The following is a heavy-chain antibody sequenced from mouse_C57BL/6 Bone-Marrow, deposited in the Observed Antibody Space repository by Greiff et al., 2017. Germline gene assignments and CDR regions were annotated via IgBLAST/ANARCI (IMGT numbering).Heavy chain of an antibody. CDR2: ISNGGGST. CDR3: ARHYYDSSFDY. D-gene: IGHD1-1*01. Sequence: EVQGVESGGGLVQPGGSLKLSCAASGFTFSDYYMYWVRQTPEKRLEWVAYISNGGGSTYYPDTVKGRFTISRDNAKNTLYLQMSRLKSEDTAMYYCARHYYDSSFDYWGQGTTLTVSS. CDR1: GFTFSDYY. V-gene: IGHV5-12*01. J-gene: IGHJ2*01.